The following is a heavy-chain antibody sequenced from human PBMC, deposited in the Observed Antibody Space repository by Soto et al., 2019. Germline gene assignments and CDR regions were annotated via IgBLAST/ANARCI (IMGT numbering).Heavy chain of an antibody. Sequence: QVHLQESGPGVVKPSGTLSLSCVVSGGSVGSNNWWSWVRQAPGKGLEWLGEIYHSGSSRYRPSLKSRLTMSLDNSKTHFSLTLSSVTAADTAVYYCATWKTTTFDIWGPGTLVTVSS. CDR3: ATWKTTTFDI. V-gene: IGHV4-4*02. CDR2: IYHSGSS. D-gene: IGHD1-1*01. CDR1: GGSVGSNNW. J-gene: IGHJ3*02.